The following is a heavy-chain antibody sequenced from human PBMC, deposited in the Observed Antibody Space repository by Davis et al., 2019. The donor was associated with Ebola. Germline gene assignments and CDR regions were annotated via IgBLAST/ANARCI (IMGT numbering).Heavy chain of an antibody. CDR3: ARRGSTMFNWFDP. D-gene: IGHD3-10*02. CDR1: GYSFTSYW. CDR2: IYPGDSDT. V-gene: IGHV5-51*01. J-gene: IGHJ5*02. Sequence: GESLKISCKGSGYSFTSYWIGWVRQMPGKGLEWMGIIYPGDSDTRYSPSFQGQVTTSADKSISTAYLQWSSLKASDTAMYYCARRGSTMFNWFDPWGQGTLVTVSS.